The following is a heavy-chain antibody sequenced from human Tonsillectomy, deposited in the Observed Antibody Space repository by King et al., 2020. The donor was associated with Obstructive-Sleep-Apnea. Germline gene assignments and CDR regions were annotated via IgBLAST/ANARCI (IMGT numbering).Heavy chain of an antibody. CDR3: ARAPMVRGVIITPLYYYGMYV. V-gene: IGHV1-69*10. J-gene: IGHJ6*02. D-gene: IGHD3-10*01. CDR1: GGTFSSYA. Sequence: QIQLVQSGAEVKKPGSSVKVSCKASGGTFSSYAISWVRQAPGQGLEWMGGIIPILGIANYAQKFQGRVTITADKSTSTAYMELSSLRSEDTAVYYCARAPMVRGVIITPLYYYGMYVWGQGTTVTVSS. CDR2: IIPILGIA.